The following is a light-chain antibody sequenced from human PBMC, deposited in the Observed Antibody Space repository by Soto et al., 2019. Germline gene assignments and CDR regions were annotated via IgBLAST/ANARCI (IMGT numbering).Light chain of an antibody. Sequence: EIVMTQSPATLSVSPGERATLSCRASQSISNNLAWYQQKPAQAPKLLIYDASTRATGIPDRFTASGSGTEFTLTISSLQSEDFALYYCHQHTTWPRTFGQGTKLEIK. CDR2: DAS. J-gene: IGKJ2*01. CDR1: QSISNN. V-gene: IGKV3-15*01. CDR3: HQHTTWPRT.